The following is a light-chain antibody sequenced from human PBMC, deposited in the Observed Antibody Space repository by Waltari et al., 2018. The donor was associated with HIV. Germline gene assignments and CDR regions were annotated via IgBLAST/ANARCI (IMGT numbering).Light chain of an antibody. Sequence: QLVLTQSPSASASLGASVKLTCTLSSGHSSNAIAWHQQQPEKGPRYLMKVNSDGSHSQGDVIPDSFSGSSSAAERYLTISSLQSEDEADYYCQTWGTGIRVFGGGTKLTVL. V-gene: IGLV4-69*01. J-gene: IGLJ3*02. CDR3: QTWGTGIRV. CDR1: SGHSSNA. CDR2: VNSDGSH.